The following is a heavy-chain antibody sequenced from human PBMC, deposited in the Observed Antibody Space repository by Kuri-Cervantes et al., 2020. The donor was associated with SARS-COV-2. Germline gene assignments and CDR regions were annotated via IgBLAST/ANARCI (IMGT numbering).Heavy chain of an antibody. Sequence: SETLSLTCAISGDSVSSNSAAWNWIRQSPSRGLEWLGRTYYRSKWYNDYAVSVKSRITINPDTSKNQFSLKLSSVTAADTAVYYCARVDYDFYYYYGTDVWGQGTTVTVSS. J-gene: IGHJ6*02. V-gene: IGHV6-1*01. CDR1: GDSVSSNSAA. CDR2: TYYRSKWYN. D-gene: IGHD3-16*01. CDR3: ARVDYDFYYYYGTDV.